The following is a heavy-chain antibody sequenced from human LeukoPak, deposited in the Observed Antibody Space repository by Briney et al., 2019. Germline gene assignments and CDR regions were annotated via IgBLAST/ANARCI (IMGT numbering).Heavy chain of an antibody. V-gene: IGHV1-69*06. Sequence: GSSVKVSCKASGGTFSSYAISWVRQAPGQGLEWMGGIIPIFGTANYAQKFQGRVTITADKSTSTAYMELSSLRSEDTAVYYCARTRGYSGYDHSRSWSFDIWGQGTMVTVSS. D-gene: IGHD5-12*01. CDR2: IIPIFGTA. J-gene: IGHJ3*02. CDR1: GGTFSSYA. CDR3: ARTRGYSGYDHSRSWSFDI.